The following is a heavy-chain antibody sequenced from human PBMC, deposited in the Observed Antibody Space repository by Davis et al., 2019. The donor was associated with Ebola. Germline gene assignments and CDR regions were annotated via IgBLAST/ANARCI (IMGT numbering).Heavy chain of an antibody. D-gene: IGHD3-16*01. CDR3: MSLSGGS. J-gene: IGHJ5*02. V-gene: IGHV3-74*01. CDR2: INRDGTTT. Sequence: GESLKISCAASGFTFSSYWMHWVRQAPGKGLVWVSRINRDGTTTNYADSVEGRFTISRDNAKNTLYLQMNSLRAEDTAVYYCMSLSGGSWGQGTLVTVSS. CDR1: GFTFSSYW.